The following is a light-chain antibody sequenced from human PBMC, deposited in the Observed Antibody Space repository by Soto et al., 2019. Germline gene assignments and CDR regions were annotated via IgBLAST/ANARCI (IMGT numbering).Light chain of an antibody. CDR3: QQSYSTPRT. J-gene: IGKJ1*01. V-gene: IGKV1-39*01. CDR1: QSISNY. CDR2: AAS. Sequence: DIQMTQSPSSLSASVGDRVTITCRASQSISNYLNWYQQKPGKAPKLLMYAASSLQSGVPSRFSGSGSGTDFTLTISSLQPEDFATYYCQQSYSTPRTFGQGTTVDI.